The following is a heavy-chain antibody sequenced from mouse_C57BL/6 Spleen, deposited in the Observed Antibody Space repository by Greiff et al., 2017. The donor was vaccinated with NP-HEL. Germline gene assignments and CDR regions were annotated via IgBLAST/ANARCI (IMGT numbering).Heavy chain of an antibody. V-gene: IGHV5-6*01. CDR3: AREDYDDY. D-gene: IGHD2-4*01. Sequence: EVKLMESGGDLVKPGGSLKLSCAASGFTFSSYGMSWVRQTPDKRLEWVATISSGGSYTYYPDSVKGRFTISRDNAKNTLYLQMSSLKSEDTAMYYCAREDYDDYWGQGTTLTVSS. CDR2: ISSGGSYT. J-gene: IGHJ2*01. CDR1: GFTFSSYG.